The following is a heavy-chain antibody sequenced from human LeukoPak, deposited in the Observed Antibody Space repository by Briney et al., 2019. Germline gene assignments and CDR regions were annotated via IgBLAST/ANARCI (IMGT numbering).Heavy chain of an antibody. V-gene: IGHV1-46*01. J-gene: IGHJ3*02. CDR3: AFSLYYYDSSGYYPDAFDI. D-gene: IGHD3-22*01. CDR1: GYTFTSYY. Sequence: GASVKVSCKASGYTFTSYYMHWVRQAPGQGLEWMGIINPSGGSTSYAQKFQGRVTMTRDTSTSTVYMELSSLRSEDTAVYYCAFSLYYYDSSGYYPDAFDIWGQGTMVTVSS. CDR2: INPSGGST.